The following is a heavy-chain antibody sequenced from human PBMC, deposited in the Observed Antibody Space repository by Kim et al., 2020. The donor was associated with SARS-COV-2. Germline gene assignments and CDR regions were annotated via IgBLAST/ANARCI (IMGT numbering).Heavy chain of an antibody. D-gene: IGHD4-17*01. CDR3: ARETVTDPY. CDR2: ST. J-gene: IGHJ4*02. V-gene: IGHV3-53*01. Sequence: STYYADSVKGRFTISRDNSKNTLYLQMNSLRAEDTAVYYCARETVTDPYWGQGTLVTVSS.